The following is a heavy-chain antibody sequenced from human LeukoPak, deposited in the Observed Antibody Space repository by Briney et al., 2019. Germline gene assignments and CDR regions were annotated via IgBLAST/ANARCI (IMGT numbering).Heavy chain of an antibody. CDR2: IYSGGST. J-gene: IGHJ6*03. D-gene: IGHD3-10*01. CDR1: GFTVSSNY. Sequence: GGSLRLSCAASGFTVSSNYMSWVRQAPGKGLEWVSVIYSGGSTYYADSVKGRFTISRDNSKNTLYLPMNSLRAEDTAVYYCASGSGSYRTPYYYMDVWGTGTTVTVSS. CDR3: ASGSGSYRTPYYYMDV. V-gene: IGHV3-53*01.